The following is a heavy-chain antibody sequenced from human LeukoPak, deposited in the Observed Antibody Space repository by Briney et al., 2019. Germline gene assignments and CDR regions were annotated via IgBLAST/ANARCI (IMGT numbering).Heavy chain of an antibody. D-gene: IGHD5-18*01. CDR3: ARLQRGYSYGWGDV. CDR1: GGSISSSSYY. Sequence: SETLSLTCTVSGGSISSSSYYWGWIRQPPGKGLEWIGSIYYSGSTYYNPSLKSRVTISVDTSKNQFSLKLSSVTAADTAVYYCARLQRGYSYGWGDVWGKGTTVTISS. J-gene: IGHJ6*04. V-gene: IGHV4-39*01. CDR2: IYYSGST.